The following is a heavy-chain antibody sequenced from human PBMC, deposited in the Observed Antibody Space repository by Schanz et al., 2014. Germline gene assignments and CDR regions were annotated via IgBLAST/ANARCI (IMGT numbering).Heavy chain of an antibody. Sequence: GQLLESGGGVVQPGTSLILSCSVSGFSLNTYGIHWFRQPAGKGLEWVAVIWYNGVTKYYADSVRGRFTISRDRFQNTLYLRMSSLRAEDTAVYYCARPRFDYGEVDYWGQGTLVTVSS. CDR2: IWYNGVTK. CDR3: ARPRFDYGEVDY. V-gene: IGHV3-33*01. CDR1: GFSLNTYG. J-gene: IGHJ4*02. D-gene: IGHD4-17*01.